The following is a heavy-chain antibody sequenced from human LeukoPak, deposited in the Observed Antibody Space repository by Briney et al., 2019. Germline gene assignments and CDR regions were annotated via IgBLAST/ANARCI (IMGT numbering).Heavy chain of an antibody. Sequence: GGSLRLSCAASGFTFSSYSMNWVRQAPGKGLEWVSYISSSSSTIYYADSVKGRSTISRDNAKNSLYLQMNSLRDEDTAVYYCARDATDSSGWYRGTYYFDYWGQGTLVTVSS. V-gene: IGHV3-48*02. CDR1: GFTFSSYS. J-gene: IGHJ4*02. D-gene: IGHD6-19*01. CDR2: ISSSSSTI. CDR3: ARDATDSSGWYRGTYYFDY.